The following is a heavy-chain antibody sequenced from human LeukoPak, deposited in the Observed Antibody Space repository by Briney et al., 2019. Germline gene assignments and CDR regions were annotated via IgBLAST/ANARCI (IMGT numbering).Heavy chain of an antibody. CDR1: GFTFTRFA. CDR3: ARMDDYTNYYFDY. CDR2: ISSNGDRT. Sequence: GGSLRLSCAASGFTFTRFAMYWVRQAPGKGREFVSAISSNGDRTYYARSVKGRFTISRDNAKNTVDLQMGSLRPEDMGVYFCARMDDYTNYYFDYWGQGTMVTVSS. V-gene: IGHV3-64*01. J-gene: IGHJ4*02. D-gene: IGHD4-11*01.